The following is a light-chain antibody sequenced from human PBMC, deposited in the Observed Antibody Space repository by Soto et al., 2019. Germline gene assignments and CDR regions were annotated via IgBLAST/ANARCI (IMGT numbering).Light chain of an antibody. J-gene: IGLJ2*01. Sequence: QSVLTQPASVSGSPGQSITISCTGTSSDVGGYNYVSWYQQHPGKAPKLMIYDVSNRPSGVSNRFSGSKSGNTASLTISGLQEDDEAADYCSSYTCSSTLAGVFGGGTKLTVL. CDR3: SSYTCSSTLAGV. CDR2: DVS. V-gene: IGLV2-14*01. CDR1: SSDVGGYNY.